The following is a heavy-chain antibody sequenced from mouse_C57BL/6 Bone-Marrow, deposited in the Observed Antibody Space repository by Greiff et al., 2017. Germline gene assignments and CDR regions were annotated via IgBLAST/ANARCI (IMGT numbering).Heavy chain of an antibody. CDR3: TRSPLYYGSSYHFDY. CDR2: LDPETGGT. D-gene: IGHD1-1*01. V-gene: IGHV1-15*01. J-gene: IGHJ2*01. CDR1: GYTFTDYE. Sequence: QVHVKQSGAELVRPGASVTLSCKASGYTFTDYEMHWVKQTPVHGLEWIGALDPETGGTAYNQKFKGKAILTADKSSSTAYMELRSLTSEDSAVYYCTRSPLYYGSSYHFDYWGQGTTLTVSS.